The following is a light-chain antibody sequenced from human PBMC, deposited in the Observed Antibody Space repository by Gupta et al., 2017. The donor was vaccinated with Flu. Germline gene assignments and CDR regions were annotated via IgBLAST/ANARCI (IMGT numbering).Light chain of an antibody. CDR3: QQYNNWPRT. J-gene: IGKJ1*01. V-gene: IGKV3-15*01. CDR2: GAS. CDR1: QSVSSN. Sequence: EIVMTQSPATLSVSPGERATLSCSASQSVSSNIAWYQQKPGQAPRLLIYGASTRATGIPARFSGSGSGTEFTLTSSSLQSEDVAVYYCQQYNNWPRTFGQGTKVEIK.